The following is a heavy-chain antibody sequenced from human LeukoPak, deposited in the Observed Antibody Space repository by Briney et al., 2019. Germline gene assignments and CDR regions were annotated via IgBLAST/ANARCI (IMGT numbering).Heavy chain of an antibody. CDR1: SGSITSSSYY. J-gene: IGHJ4*02. V-gene: IGHV4-39*01. CDR2: FYYSGNT. D-gene: IGHD3-3*01. CDR3: ARSGRDFWSGTSSGIDY. Sequence: SETLSLTCTVSSGSITSSSYYWGWIRQPPGKGLEWIGSFYYSGNTYYNPSLKSRVTISVDTSKNQFSLKLCSVTAADTAVYYCARSGRDFWSGTSSGIDYWGQGTLVTVSS.